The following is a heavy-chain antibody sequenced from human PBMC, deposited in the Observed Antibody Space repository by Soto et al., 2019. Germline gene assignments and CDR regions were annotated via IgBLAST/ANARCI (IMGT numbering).Heavy chain of an antibody. V-gene: IGHV4-39*01. CDR2: IYYSGST. CDR1: GGSISSSSYY. J-gene: IGHJ6*02. CDR3: ASEEMRVRGVDYYYGMDV. Sequence: SETLSLTCTVSGGSISSSSYYWGWIRQPPGKGLEWIGSIYYSGSTYYNPSLKSRVTISVDTSKNQFSLKLSSVTAADTAVYYCASEEMRVRGVDYYYGMDVWGQGTTVTVSS. D-gene: IGHD3-10*01.